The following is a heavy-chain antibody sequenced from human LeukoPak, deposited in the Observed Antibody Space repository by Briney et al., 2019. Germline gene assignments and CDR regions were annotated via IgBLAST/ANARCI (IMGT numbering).Heavy chain of an antibody. Sequence: GGSLRLSCAASGFTFSSYWMSWVRQAPGKGLEWVSAISGSGGSTYYADSVKGRFTISRDNSKNTLYLQMNSLRAEDTAVYYCAKLVVLITNGDYWGQGTLVTVSS. J-gene: IGHJ4*02. CDR1: GFTFSSYW. D-gene: IGHD3-22*01. CDR2: ISGSGGST. V-gene: IGHV3-23*01. CDR3: AKLVVLITNGDY.